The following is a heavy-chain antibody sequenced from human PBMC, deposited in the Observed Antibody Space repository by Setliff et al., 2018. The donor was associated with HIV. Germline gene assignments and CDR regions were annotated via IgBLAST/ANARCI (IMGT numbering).Heavy chain of an antibody. D-gene: IGHD6-13*01. CDR2: INPNSGDT. CDR3: ARERLIQGSWSRGYDY. CDR1: GYIFTSYY. Sequence: ASVKVSCKASGYIFTSYYLHWVRQTPGQGLEWVGWINPNSGDTNFAQNLQGWVTMTRDAPITTAYMELRRLRSDDTAVYYYARERLIQGSWSRGYDYWGQGSLVTVSS. J-gene: IGHJ4*02. V-gene: IGHV1-2*04.